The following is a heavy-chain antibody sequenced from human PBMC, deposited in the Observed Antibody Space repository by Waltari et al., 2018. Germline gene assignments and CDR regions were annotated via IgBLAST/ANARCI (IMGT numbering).Heavy chain of an antibody. D-gene: IGHD5-12*01. V-gene: IGHV1-69*12. Sequence: QVQLVQSGAEVKKPGSSVKVSCKASGGTFSSYAISWVRQAPGQGLEWMGGIIPIFGTANYAQKFLGRVTITADESTSTAYMELSSLRSEDTAVYYCARDHHYSGYDLNWFDPWGQGTLVTVSS. CDR3: ARDHHYSGYDLNWFDP. CDR2: IIPIFGTA. J-gene: IGHJ5*02. CDR1: GGTFSSYA.